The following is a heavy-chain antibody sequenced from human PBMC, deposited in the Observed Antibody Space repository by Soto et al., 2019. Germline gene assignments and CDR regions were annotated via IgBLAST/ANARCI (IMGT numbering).Heavy chain of an antibody. D-gene: IGHD3-22*01. CDR1: GYTFTGYY. CDR3: ARGQDTAMVRGTMIVVVMGMDV. J-gene: IGHJ6*02. V-gene: IGHV1-2*04. Sequence: ASVKVSCKASGYTFTGYYMHWVRQAPGQGLEWMGWINPNSGGTNYAQKFQGWVTMTRDTSISTAYMELSRLRSDDTAVYYCARGQDTAMVRGTMIVVVMGMDVWGQGTTVTVSS. CDR2: INPNSGGT.